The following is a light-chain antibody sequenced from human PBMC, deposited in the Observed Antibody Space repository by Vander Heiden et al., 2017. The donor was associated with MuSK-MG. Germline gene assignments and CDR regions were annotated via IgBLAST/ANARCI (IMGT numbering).Light chain of an antibody. CDR2: GAS. V-gene: IGKV1-16*01. Sequence: DIQMTQSPSSLSASVGDRVTITCRASQDITYYLAWTQQKSGKAPKSLIYGASFLQSGVPSRFSGSGSGTEFTLTISSLQPEDFATYYCQQDKSYPFTFGGGTKVEI. CDR3: QQDKSYPFT. J-gene: IGKJ4*01. CDR1: QDITYY.